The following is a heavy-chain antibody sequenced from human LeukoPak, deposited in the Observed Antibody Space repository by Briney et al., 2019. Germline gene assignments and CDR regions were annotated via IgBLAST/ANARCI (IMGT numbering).Heavy chain of an antibody. Sequence: ASVKVSCKASGYTFTGYYMHWVRQAPGQGLEWMGWINPNSGGTNYAQKFQGRVTMTRDTSISTAYMELSRLRSDDTAVYYCAREGDVRGGYPTDWGQGTLVTVSS. CDR2: INPNSGGT. J-gene: IGHJ4*02. CDR3: AREGDVRGGYPTD. CDR1: GYTFTGYY. D-gene: IGHD3-16*02. V-gene: IGHV1-2*02.